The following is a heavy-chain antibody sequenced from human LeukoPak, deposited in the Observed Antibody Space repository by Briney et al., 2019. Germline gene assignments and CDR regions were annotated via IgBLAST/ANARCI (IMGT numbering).Heavy chain of an antibody. J-gene: IGHJ6*03. D-gene: IGHD5-12*01. CDR3: SRLGWLRSYYYYYYYMDV. CDR1: GFSFGDYG. Sequence: GGSLRLSCAASGFSFGDYGMSWVRQAPGKGLEWVCGINWNGGSTGDGDSVKGRFTISRDNAKNSLYLQMNSLRAEDTALYYCSRLGWLRSYYYYYYYMDVWGKGTTVTVSS. V-gene: IGHV3-20*04. CDR2: INWNGGST.